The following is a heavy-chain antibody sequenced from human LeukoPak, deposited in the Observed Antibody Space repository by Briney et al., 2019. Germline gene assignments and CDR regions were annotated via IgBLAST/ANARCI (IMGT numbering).Heavy chain of an antibody. CDR3: ARGRQCDY. Sequence: ETLSLTCAVYGGSFSGYYWSWVRQAPGKGLEWISIIYSGGTAFYADSVKGRFTISRDNSKNTLYLQMNSLRADDTAMYYCARGRQCDYWGQGTLVTVSS. V-gene: IGHV3-53*01. J-gene: IGHJ4*02. CDR1: GGSFSGYY. CDR2: IYSGGTA. D-gene: IGHD4-11*01.